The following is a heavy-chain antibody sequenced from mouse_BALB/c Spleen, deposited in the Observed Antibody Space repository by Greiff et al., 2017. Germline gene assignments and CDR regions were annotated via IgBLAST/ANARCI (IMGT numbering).Heavy chain of an antibody. CDR2: IYPGDGDT. CDR1: GYAFSSYW. V-gene: IGHV1-80*01. CDR3: AAYYRYPWFAY. J-gene: IGHJ3*01. Sequence: LVESGAELVRPGSSVKISCKASGYAFSSYWMNWVKQRPGQGLEWIGQIYPGDGDTNYNGKFKGKATLTADKSSSTAYMQLSSLTSEDSAVYFCAAYYRYPWFAYWGQGTLVTVSA. D-gene: IGHD2-14*01.